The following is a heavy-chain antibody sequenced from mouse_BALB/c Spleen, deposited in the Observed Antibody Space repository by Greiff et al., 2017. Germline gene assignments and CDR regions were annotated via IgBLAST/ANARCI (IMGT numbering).Heavy chain of an antibody. J-gene: IGHJ2*01. CDR3: ARSGPTYCDY. V-gene: IGHV1-54*01. CDR2: INPGSGGT. Sequence: QVQLQQSGAELVRPGTSVKVSCKASGYAFTNYLIEWVKQRPGQGLEGIGVINPGSGGTNYNEKFKGKSTLTADKSSSTAYMQLSSLTSDDSAVYFCARSGPTYCDYWGQGTTLTVSS. CDR1: GYAFTNYL. D-gene: IGHD2-10*01.